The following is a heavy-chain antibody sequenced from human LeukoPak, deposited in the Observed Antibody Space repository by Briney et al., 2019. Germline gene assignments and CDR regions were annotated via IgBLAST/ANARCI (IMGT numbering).Heavy chain of an antibody. CDR1: GFTFSSYA. CDR2: ISGGGGSP. V-gene: IGHV3-23*01. CDR3: ANDRIAAAGIIY. Sequence: GGSLRLSCAASGFTFSSYAMSWVRQAPGKGVEWVSAISGGGGSPYYADSVKGRFTISRDNSKNTLYLQMNSLRAEGTAVYYCANDRIAAAGIIYWGQGTLVTVSS. D-gene: IGHD6-13*01. J-gene: IGHJ4*02.